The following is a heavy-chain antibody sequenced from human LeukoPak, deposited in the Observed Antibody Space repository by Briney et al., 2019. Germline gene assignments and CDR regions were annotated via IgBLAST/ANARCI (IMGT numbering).Heavy chain of an antibody. CDR3: VKEAPGTTIDY. V-gene: IGHV3-66*01. CDR1: GFNVITNY. D-gene: IGHD4-11*01. Sequence: GGSLRLSCAASGFNVITNYMSWVRKAPGEGLEWVSVISRGADTYYADSVKGRFTISRDSSPKTVYLQMDRLRAEDTAVYFCVKEAPGTTIDYWGQGTLVTVSS. CDR2: ISRGADT. J-gene: IGHJ4*02.